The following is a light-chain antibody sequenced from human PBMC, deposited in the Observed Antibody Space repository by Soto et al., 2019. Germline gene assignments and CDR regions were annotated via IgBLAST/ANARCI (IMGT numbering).Light chain of an antibody. CDR3: QQANSFPHS. V-gene: IGKV1-12*01. J-gene: IGKJ2*01. Sequence: DIQMTQSPSSVSASVGDRVTITCRASQGISSWLAWYQQKPGKAPKLLIYAASSLQSGVPSRFRGSVSRTDFTIHIRSLPPEDFATTYCQQANSFPHSFGQGTKLEIK. CDR1: QGISSW. CDR2: AAS.